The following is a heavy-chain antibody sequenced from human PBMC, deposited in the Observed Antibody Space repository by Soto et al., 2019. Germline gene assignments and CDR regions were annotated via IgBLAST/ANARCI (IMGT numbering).Heavy chain of an antibody. J-gene: IGHJ4*02. V-gene: IGHV3-9*01. CDR3: ATFGGVMAPYFDY. CDR2: ISWNSGSI. CDR1: GFTFDDYA. Sequence: GGSLRLSCAASGFTFDDYAMHWVRQAPGKGLEWVSGISWNSGSIGYADSVKGRFTISRDNAKNSLYLQMNSLGAEDTALYYCATFGGVMAPYFDYWGQGTLVTVSS. D-gene: IGHD3-16*01.